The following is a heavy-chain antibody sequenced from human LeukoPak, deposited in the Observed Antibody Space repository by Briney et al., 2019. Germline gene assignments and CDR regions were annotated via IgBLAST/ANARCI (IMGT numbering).Heavy chain of an antibody. CDR2: VGVDGGDT. J-gene: IGHJ6*04. CDR3: VKGEDGYPPFWNGLDV. V-gene: IGHV3-64D*06. D-gene: IGHD1-1*01. CDR1: GFTFSSYA. Sequence: GGSLRLSCSASGFTFSSYAMHWVRQAPGKGLEYVSYVGVDGGDTHNADSVKGRFSASRDNSRHTLSLQMNSLRPEDTAVYYCVKGEDGYPPFWNGLDVWGKGTTVTVSS.